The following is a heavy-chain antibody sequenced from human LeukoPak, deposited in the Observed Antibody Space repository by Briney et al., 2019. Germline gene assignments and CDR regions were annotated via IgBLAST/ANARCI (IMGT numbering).Heavy chain of an antibody. V-gene: IGHV4-34*01. CDR1: GGSFCGYY. D-gene: IGHD4-23*01. Sequence: SETLSLTCAVYGGSFCGYYSSWIRQPPAKGLEWIGEINHSGSTNPNTSLTSRVNISVDTSKSQFSMKPSSVAAGDTAVYYCARTLDRFTVVTPYFDYWGQGTLVTVSS. CDR3: ARTLDRFTVVTPYFDY. J-gene: IGHJ4*02. CDR2: INHSGST.